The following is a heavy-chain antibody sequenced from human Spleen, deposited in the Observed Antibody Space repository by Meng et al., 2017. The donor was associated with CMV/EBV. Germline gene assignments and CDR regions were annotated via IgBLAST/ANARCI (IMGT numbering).Heavy chain of an antibody. V-gene: IGHV3-74*01. CDR1: GFTGFTFNNYW. J-gene: IGHJ5*02. Sequence: GESLKISCVASGFTGFTFNNYWMHWVRQVPGKGLVWVSRINSVGSITNYADSVKGRFTISRDNAKNTLFLQMNSLRVEDTAVYYCARANGYFNWFDPWGQGTLVTVS. CDR3: ARANGYFNWFDP. CDR2: INSVGSIT. D-gene: IGHD5-18*01.